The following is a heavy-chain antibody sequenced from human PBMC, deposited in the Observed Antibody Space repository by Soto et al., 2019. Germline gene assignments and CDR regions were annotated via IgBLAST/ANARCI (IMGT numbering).Heavy chain of an antibody. CDR1: GYTFTSYY. J-gene: IGHJ5*02. CDR3: TRDRGWFDP. V-gene: IGHV1-46*01. CDR2: INPSGGSA. Sequence: QVQLVQSGAEVKKPGASVKVSCKASGYTFTSYYMHWVRQAPGQGLEWMGIINPSGGSASYAQKFQGRVTMTRVTSTSTDYMELSSLRSEETAVYYCTRDRGWFDPWGQGTLVTVSS.